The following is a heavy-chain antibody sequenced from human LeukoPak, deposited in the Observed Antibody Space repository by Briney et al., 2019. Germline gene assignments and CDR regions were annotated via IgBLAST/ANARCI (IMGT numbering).Heavy chain of an antibody. V-gene: IGHV3-21*01. J-gene: IGHJ5*02. CDR1: GFTFSSYS. CDR3: ARAVGLTDWFDP. Sequence: PGGSLRLSCAASGFTFSSYSMNWVRQAPGKGLEWVSSISSSSSYIYYADSVKGRLTISRDNAKNSLYLQMNSLRAEDTAVYYCARAVGLTDWFDPWGQGTLVTVSS. D-gene: IGHD1-26*01. CDR2: ISSSSSYI.